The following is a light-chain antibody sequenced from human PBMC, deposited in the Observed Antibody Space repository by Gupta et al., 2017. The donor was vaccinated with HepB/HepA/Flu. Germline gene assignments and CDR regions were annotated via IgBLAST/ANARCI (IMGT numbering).Light chain of an antibody. V-gene: IGKV4-1*01. J-gene: IGKJ2*01. CDR2: WAS. CDR3: QQVFMSPRT. CDR1: QSVLYSSINRNY. Sequence: DIVMTQSPDSLAVTLGERATINCKSSQSVLYSSINRNYLAWYQQKPGQPPKLLIFWASNRASGVPDRFSGSGSGTDFTLTINSLQAEDVAVYYCQQVFMSPRTVGQGTRLEIK.